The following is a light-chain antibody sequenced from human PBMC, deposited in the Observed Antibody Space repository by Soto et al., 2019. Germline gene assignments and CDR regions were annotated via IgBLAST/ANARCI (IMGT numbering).Light chain of an antibody. Sequence: QLVLTQSPSASASQGASVKLTCTLSSGHSSYAIAWHQQQPEKGPRYLMKLHSDGGHTKGDGIPDRFSGSSSGTERYLTISSLQSEDEADYYCQTWGTGTLVFGGGTNLTVL. CDR3: QTWGTGTLV. CDR2: LHSDGGH. J-gene: IGLJ2*01. V-gene: IGLV4-69*01. CDR1: SGHSSYA.